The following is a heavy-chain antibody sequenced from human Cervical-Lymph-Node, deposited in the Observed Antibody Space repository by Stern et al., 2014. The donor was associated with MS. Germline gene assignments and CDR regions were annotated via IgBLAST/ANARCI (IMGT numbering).Heavy chain of an antibody. CDR1: GSTFSGYG. CDR3: TRDSSERQFDC. CDR2: VWADGSTK. D-gene: IGHD3-3*01. V-gene: IGHV3-33*01. J-gene: IGHJ4*02. Sequence: VQLVESGGGVVQPGRSLTLSCAASGSTFSGYGMHWVRQAPGKGLEWVAVVWADGSTKYYIDSVKGRFTISRDNSANTLYLQMNNLRADDTAVYYCTRDSSERQFDCWGQGTLVTVSS.